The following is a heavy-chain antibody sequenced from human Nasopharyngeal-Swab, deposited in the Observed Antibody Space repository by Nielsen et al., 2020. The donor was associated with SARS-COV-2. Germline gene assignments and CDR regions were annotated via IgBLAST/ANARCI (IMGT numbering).Heavy chain of an antibody. CDR2: ILTNGST. D-gene: IGHD6-13*01. Sequence: SETLPLTCTVSGGSISSGSYYWSWIRQPAGKGLEWIGRILTNGSTNYDPSLKSRITISVDTSKNQFSLRLSSVTAADTAVYYCAKKDKLQHLDAFDIWGQGTVVTVSS. CDR1: GGSISSGSYY. V-gene: IGHV4-61*02. J-gene: IGHJ3*02. CDR3: AKKDKLQHLDAFDI.